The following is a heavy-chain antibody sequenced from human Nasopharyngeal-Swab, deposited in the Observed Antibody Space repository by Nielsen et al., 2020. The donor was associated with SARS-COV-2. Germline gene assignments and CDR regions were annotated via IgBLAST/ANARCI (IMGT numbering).Heavy chain of an antibody. CDR3: ARQPLTGTTGGMDV. CDR2: IYYSGST. D-gene: IGHD1-7*01. Sequence: SETLSLTCTVSGGSISSSSYYWGWIRQPPGKGLVWIGSIYYSGSTYYNPSLKSRVTISVDTSKNQFSLKLSSVTAADTAVYYCARQPLTGTTGGMDVWGQGTTVTVSS. CDR1: GGSISSSSYY. V-gene: IGHV4-39*01. J-gene: IGHJ6*02.